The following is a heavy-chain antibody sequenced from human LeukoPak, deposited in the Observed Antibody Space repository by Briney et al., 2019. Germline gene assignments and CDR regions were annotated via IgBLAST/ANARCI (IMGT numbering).Heavy chain of an antibody. J-gene: IGHJ3*02. CDR3: ARDSFSPTIIDI. V-gene: IGHV4-59*01. Sequence: PSETLSLTCTVSGGSISSYYWSWIRQPPGKGLEWIGYIYYSGSTNYNPSLKSRVTISVDTSKNQSSLKLSSVTAADTAVYYCARDSFSPTIIDIWGQGTMVTVSA. D-gene: IGHD5-12*01. CDR2: IYYSGST. CDR1: GGSISSYY.